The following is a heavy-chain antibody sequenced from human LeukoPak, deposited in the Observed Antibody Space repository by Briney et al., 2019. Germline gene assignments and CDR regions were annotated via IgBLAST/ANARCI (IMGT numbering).Heavy chain of an antibody. CDR2: IYYSGST. Sequence: SETLSLTCTVSGGSISSYYWSWIRQPPGKGLEWIGYIYYSGSTNYNPSLKSRVTVSVDTSKNQFSLKLTSVTAADTAVYYCARGLTYYFDSSGYYVTDAFDIWGQGTMVTVSS. V-gene: IGHV4-59*01. CDR3: ARGLTYYFDSSGYYVTDAFDI. D-gene: IGHD3-22*01. CDR1: GGSISSYY. J-gene: IGHJ3*02.